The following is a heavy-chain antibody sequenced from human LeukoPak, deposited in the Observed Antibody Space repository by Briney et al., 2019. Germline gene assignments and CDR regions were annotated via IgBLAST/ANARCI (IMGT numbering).Heavy chain of an antibody. J-gene: IGHJ4*02. Sequence: GGSLRLSCAASGFTFSSYSMNWVRQAPGKGLEWVSSISSSSSYIYYADSVKGRFTISRDNAKNSLYLQMNSLRAEDTAVYYCAKSLSFGSWYYFDYWGQGTLVTVSS. CDR2: ISSSSSYI. V-gene: IGHV3-21*01. D-gene: IGHD6-13*01. CDR1: GFTFSSYS. CDR3: AKSLSFGSWYYFDY.